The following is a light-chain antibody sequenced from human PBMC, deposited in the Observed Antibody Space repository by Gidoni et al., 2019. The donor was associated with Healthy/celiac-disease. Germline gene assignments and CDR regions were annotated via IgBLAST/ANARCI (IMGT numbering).Light chain of an antibody. CDR3: QQSYSTPPT. CDR2: AAS. Sequence: EIQMTQSPSSLSASVGDRVTITCRASQSISSYLNWYQQKPGKAPKLLIYAASSLQGGVPSRFSGSGSGTDFTLTISSLQPEDFATYYCQQSYSTPPTFGQGTKVEIK. CDR1: QSISSY. V-gene: IGKV1-39*01. J-gene: IGKJ1*01.